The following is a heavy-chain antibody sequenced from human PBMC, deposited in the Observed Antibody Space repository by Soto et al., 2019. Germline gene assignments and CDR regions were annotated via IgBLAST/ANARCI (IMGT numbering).Heavy chain of an antibody. Sequence: QVQLVQSGAEVKKPGSSVKVSCKASGGTFGSFAISWVRQAPGQGLEWMGGITPIYGTPNYAQKFQGRVTITADESTNTAYRDLSSLRSEDTAVYYCARGDWEVHSEGRDNWFDPWGQGTLVTVSS. V-gene: IGHV1-69*01. CDR2: ITPIYGTP. J-gene: IGHJ5*02. CDR3: ARGDWEVHSEGRDNWFDP. CDR1: GGTFGSFA. D-gene: IGHD1-26*01.